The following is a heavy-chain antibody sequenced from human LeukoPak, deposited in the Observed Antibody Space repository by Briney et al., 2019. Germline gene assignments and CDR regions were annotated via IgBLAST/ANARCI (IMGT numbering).Heavy chain of an antibody. D-gene: IGHD1-14*01. CDR2: INPNSGVT. CDR1: GYTFTGHY. J-gene: IGHJ5*02. CDR3: ARYLMSGPEHNRFDP. V-gene: IGHV1-2*02. Sequence: ASVKVSCKASGYTFTGHYIHWVRRAPGQGLEWMGWINPNSGVTHYAQKFQGRVTMTRDTSISTAYVELSRLTSDDTAVYYCARYLMSGPEHNRFDPWGQGTLVTVSS.